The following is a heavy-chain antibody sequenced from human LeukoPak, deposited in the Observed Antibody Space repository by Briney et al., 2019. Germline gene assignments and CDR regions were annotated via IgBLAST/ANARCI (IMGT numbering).Heavy chain of an antibody. V-gene: IGHV3-21*05. D-gene: IGHD2-2*01. CDR3: ARAGIVVVPAALPYYYGMDV. CDR2: ISSSSSYT. CDR1: GFTFSSYS. J-gene: IGHJ6*02. Sequence: PGGSLRLSCAASGFTFSSYSMNWVRQAPGKGLEWVSYISSSSSYTNYADSVKGRFTISRDNAKNSLYLQMNSLRAEDTAVYYCARAGIVVVPAALPYYYGMDVWGQGTTVTVSS.